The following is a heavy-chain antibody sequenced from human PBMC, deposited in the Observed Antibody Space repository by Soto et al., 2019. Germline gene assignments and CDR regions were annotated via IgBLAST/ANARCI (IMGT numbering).Heavy chain of an antibody. V-gene: IGHV3-30-3*01. CDR1: GGTFSSYA. J-gene: IGHJ3*02. D-gene: IGHD3-22*01. CDR2: ISYDGSNK. CDR3: ARGRTMIVVVSAFDI. Sequence: SCKASGGTFSSYAMHWVRQAPGKGLEWVAVISYDGSNKYYADSVKGRFTISRDNSKNTLYLQMNSLRAEDTAVYYCARGRTMIVVVSAFDIWGQGTMVTVSS.